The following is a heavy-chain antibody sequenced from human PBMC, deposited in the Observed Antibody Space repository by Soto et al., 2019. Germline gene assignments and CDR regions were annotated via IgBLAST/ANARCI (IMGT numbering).Heavy chain of an antibody. CDR1: GFTFSNAW. CDR3: TPESSSWAYHYYFSMDV. Sequence: EVQLVESGGGLVKPGGTLRLSCAASGFTFSNAWMSWVRKAPGKGMGWVGRIKSKTGGGTTDYAAPVEGRFTISRDDSKNTLYLQMNSVRTEDTAVYYCTPESSSWAYHYYFSMDVWGQGTTVTVSS. J-gene: IGHJ6*02. D-gene: IGHD2-2*01. CDR2: IKSKTGGGTT. V-gene: IGHV3-15*01.